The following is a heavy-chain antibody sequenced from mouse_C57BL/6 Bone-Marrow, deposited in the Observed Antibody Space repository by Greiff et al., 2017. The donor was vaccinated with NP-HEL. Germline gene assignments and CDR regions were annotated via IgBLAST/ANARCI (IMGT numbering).Heavy chain of an antibody. CDR1: GYTFTSYW. CDR2: IHPNSGST. J-gene: IGHJ2*01. D-gene: IGHD1-1*01. CDR3: AREGYYYGSSHYFDY. V-gene: IGHV1-64*01. Sequence: VQLQQPGAELVKPGASVKLSCKASGYTFTSYWMHWVKQRPGQGLEWIGMIHPNSGSTNYNEKFKSKATLTVDKSSSTAYMQLSSLTSEYSAVYYCAREGYYYGSSHYFDYWGQGTTLTVSS.